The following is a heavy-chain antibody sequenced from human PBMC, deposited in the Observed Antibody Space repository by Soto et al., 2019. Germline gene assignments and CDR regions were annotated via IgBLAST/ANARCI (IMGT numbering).Heavy chain of an antibody. CDR2: ITGTGGKT. J-gene: IGHJ6*02. CDR3: ARIRGYWYGLDV. CDR1: GFPLSTYG. Sequence: EVQLLESGGGLAQPGGSLRLSCAASGFPLSTYGMTWVRQAPGKGLEWVSAITGTGGKTYYVDSVKGRFTSSRDNSKNMLYLQVNSLRVEDTAVYYCARIRGYWYGLDVWGQGTTVTVSS. V-gene: IGHV3-23*01.